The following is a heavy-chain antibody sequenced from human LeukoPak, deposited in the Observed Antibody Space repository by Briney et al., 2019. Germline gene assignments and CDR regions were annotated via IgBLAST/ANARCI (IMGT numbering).Heavy chain of an antibody. V-gene: IGHV4-34*01. CDR3: AREYRGGFDY. J-gene: IGHJ4*02. CDR1: GGSFSGYY. CDR2: INHSGST. Sequence: SETLSLTCAVYGGSFSGYYWSWIRQPPGKWLEWIGEINHSGSTNYNPSLKSRVTISVDTSKNQFSLKLSSVTAADTAVYYCAREYRGGFDYWGQGTLVTVSS. D-gene: IGHD2-2*01.